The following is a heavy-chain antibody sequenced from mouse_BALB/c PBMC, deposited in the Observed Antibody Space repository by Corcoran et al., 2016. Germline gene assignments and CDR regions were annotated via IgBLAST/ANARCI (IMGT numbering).Heavy chain of an antibody. CDR1: GFNIKDTY. CDR3: ARSSGYVMDY. D-gene: IGHD3-1*01. J-gene: IGHJ4*01. CDR2: IDPANGNT. V-gene: IGHV14-3*02. Sequence: EVQLQQSGAELVKPGASVKLSCTASGFNIKDTYMHWVKQRPEQGLEWIGRIDPANGNTKYDTKFQGKATITADTSSNTAYLQLSSLTSEDTAVYYWARSSGYVMDYWGQGTSVTVSS.